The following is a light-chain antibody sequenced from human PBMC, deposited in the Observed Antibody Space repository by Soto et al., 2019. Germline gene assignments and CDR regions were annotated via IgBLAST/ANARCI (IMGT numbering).Light chain of an antibody. CDR1: QSVSSN. V-gene: IGKV3-15*01. CDR2: GAS. Sequence: EIVMTQSPATLSVSPVERATLSCMASQSVSSNLAWYQQKPGQAPRLLIYGASTRATGIPARFSGRGSGTEFTLTISSLQSVDFAVYYCQQYDNWPQTFGQGTKVDIK. CDR3: QQYDNWPQT. J-gene: IGKJ1*01.